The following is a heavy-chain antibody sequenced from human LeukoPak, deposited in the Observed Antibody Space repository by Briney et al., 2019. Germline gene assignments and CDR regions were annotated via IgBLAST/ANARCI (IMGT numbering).Heavy chain of an antibody. CDR3: ARSNNDGDYLGVGFDY. V-gene: IGHV7-4-1*01. J-gene: IGHJ4*02. CDR2: INTNTGNP. CDR1: GHTFSSYA. Sequence: ASVKVSCKASGHTFSSYAMNWVRQAPGQGLEWMGWINTNTGNPTYAQGFTGRFVFSLDTSVSTAYLQIGSLQAEDTAVYYCARSNNDGDYLGVGFDYWGQGTLVTVSS. D-gene: IGHD4-17*01.